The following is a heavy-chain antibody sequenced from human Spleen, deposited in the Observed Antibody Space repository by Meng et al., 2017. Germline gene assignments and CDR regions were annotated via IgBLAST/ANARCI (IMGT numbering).Heavy chain of an antibody. J-gene: IGHJ5*02. CDR2: ITNSGAYT. D-gene: IGHD2-2*01. CDR3: AKTPRSTSPDWFDP. CDR1: GFTFVNYG. V-gene: IGHV3-23*01. Sequence: GESLKISCAVSGFTFVNYGMSWVRQAPGKGLEWVSTITNSGAYTYYADSVKGRFTISRDNSKNTLYLQMNSLRAEDTAVYYCAKTPRSTSPDWFDPWGQGTLVTVSS.